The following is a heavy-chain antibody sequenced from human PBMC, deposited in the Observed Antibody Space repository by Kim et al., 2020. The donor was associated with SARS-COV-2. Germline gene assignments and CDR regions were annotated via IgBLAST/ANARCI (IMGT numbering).Heavy chain of an antibody. J-gene: IGHJ4*02. Sequence: GGSLRLSCSASGFVFSSYSMHWVRQAPSKGLEWVAFISYDGSIKYYADSVKGRFTISRDTSKNRLFLQMNSLGAEDTAVYYCARGTGRTSGWYDGEDYWGQGTLVTVSS. V-gene: IGHV3-30*04. CDR2: ISYDGSIK. CDR1: GFVFSSYS. D-gene: IGHD6-19*01. CDR3: ARGTGRTSGWYDGEDY.